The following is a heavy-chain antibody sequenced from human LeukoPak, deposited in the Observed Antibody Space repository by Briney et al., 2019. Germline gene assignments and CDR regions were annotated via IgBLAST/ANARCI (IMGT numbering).Heavy chain of an antibody. CDR1: GYTLTGYY. CDR2: INPNSGGT. Sequence: ASVKVSCKASGYTLTGYYMHWVRQAPGQGLEWMGWINPNSGGTNYARKFQGRVTMTRDTSISTAYMELSRLRSDDTAVYYCARAHDSSGYYFGYWGQGTLVTVSS. CDR3: ARAHDSSGYYFGY. V-gene: IGHV1-2*02. D-gene: IGHD3-22*01. J-gene: IGHJ4*02.